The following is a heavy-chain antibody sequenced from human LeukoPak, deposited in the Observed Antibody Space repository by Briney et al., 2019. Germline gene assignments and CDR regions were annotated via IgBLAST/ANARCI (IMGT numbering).Heavy chain of an antibody. CDR2: IYSGGST. CDR3: ARSIAAAGARDYMDV. D-gene: IGHD6-13*01. CDR1: GFTVISNY. Sequence: GGSLRLSCAASGFTVISNYMSWVRQAPGKGLEWVSVIYSGGSTYYADSVKGRFTISRDNSKNTLYLQMNSLRAEDTAVYYCARSIAAAGARDYMDVWGKGTTVTVSS. J-gene: IGHJ6*03. V-gene: IGHV3-53*01.